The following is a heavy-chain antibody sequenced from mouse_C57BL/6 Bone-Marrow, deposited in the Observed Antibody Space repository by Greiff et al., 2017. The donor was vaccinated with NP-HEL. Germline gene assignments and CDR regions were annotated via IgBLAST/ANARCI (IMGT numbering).Heavy chain of an antibody. CDR3: ASRSTFAY. Sequence: QVQLQQSGAELVRPGTSVKVSCKASGYSFTNYLIEWVKQRPGQGLEWIGVINPGSGGTNYNEKFKGKATLTADKSSSTAYMQLSSLTSEDSAVYFCASRSTFAYWGQGTLVTVSA. V-gene: IGHV1-54*01. D-gene: IGHD1-1*01. CDR2: INPGSGGT. J-gene: IGHJ3*01. CDR1: GYSFTNYL.